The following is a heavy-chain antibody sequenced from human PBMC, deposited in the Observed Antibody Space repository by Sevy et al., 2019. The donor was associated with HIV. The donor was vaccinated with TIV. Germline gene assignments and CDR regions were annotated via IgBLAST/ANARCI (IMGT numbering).Heavy chain of an antibody. Sequence: GGSLRLSCAASGFTFSSYAMHWVRQAPGKGLEWVAVISYDRSNKYYADSVKGRFTISRDNSKNTLYLQMNSLRAEDTAVYYCARVTRYCSSTSCYHYYYYGMDVWGQGTTVTVSS. CDR3: ARVTRYCSSTSCYHYYYYGMDV. CDR1: GFTFSSYA. D-gene: IGHD2-2*01. J-gene: IGHJ6*02. V-gene: IGHV3-30-3*01. CDR2: ISYDRSNK.